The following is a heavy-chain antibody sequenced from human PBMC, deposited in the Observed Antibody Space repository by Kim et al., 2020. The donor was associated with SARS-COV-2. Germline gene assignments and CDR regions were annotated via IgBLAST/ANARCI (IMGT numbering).Heavy chain of an antibody. D-gene: IGHD3-22*01. V-gene: IGHV4-31*03. CDR3: ARVRSLLHGVEASFDY. J-gene: IGHJ4*02. CDR1: GGSISSGGYY. Sequence: SETLSLTCTVSGGSISSGGYYWSWIRQHPGKGLEWIGYIYYSGSTYYNPSLKSRVTISVDTSKNQFSLKLSSVTAADTAVYYCARVRSLLHGVEASFDYWGQGTLVTVSS. CDR2: IYYSGST.